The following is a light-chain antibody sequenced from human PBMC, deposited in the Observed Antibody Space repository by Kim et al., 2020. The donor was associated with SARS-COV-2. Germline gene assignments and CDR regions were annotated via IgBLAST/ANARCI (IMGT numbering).Light chain of an antibody. CDR2: QDS. J-gene: IGLJ2*01. Sequence: VSPGQTASIACSGDKLGDKYACWYKRKPGQSPVLVIYQDSKRPAGIPERFSGSNSGNTATLTISGTQAMDEADYYCQAWDSSTARFGGGTQLTVL. CDR1: KLGDKY. CDR3: QAWDSSTAR. V-gene: IGLV3-1*01.